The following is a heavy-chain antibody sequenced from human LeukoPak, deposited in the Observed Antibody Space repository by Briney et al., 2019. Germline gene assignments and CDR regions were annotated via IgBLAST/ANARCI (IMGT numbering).Heavy chain of an antibody. CDR1: GGSISSGSYY. J-gene: IGHJ4*02. CDR3: AREYSSGWIYYFDY. V-gene: IGHV4-61*02. D-gene: IGHD6-19*01. CDR2: IYTSGST. Sequence: SETLSLTCTVSGGSISSGSYYWSWIRQPAGKGLEWIGRIYTSGSTNYNPSLKSRVTISVDTSKNQFSLKLSSVTAADTAVYYCAREYSSGWIYYFDYWGQGTLVTVSS.